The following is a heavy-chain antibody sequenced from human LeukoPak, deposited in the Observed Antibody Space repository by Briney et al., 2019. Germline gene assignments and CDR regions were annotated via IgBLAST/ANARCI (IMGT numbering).Heavy chain of an antibody. CDR1: GYTFIDFY. V-gene: IGHV1-2*02. J-gene: IGHJ4*02. Sequence: ASVKVSCKASGYTFIDFYMHWVRQAPGQGLEWMGGINPYSGGTDYAQKFQGRVTMARDTSISTAYMELSRLTSDDTAVYYCARGAYAYSPDVFPPQYWGQGTLVTVSS. D-gene: IGHD2-2*01. CDR3: ARGAYAYSPDVFPPQY. CDR2: INPYSGGT.